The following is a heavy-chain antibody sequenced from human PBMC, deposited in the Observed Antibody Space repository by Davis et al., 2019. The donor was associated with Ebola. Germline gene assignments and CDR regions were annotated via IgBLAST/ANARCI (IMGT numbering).Heavy chain of an antibody. J-gene: IGHJ5*02. CDR3: ARGGAVAGP. V-gene: IGHV4-34*01. CDR2: INHRGST. D-gene: IGHD6-19*01. Sequence: CPLYGGSFSGYYWSWIRPPPGKGLEWIGEINHRGSTNYNPSLKSRVTISVDTSKNQFSLKLSSVTAADTAVYYCARGGAVAGPWGQGTLVTGSS. CDR1: GGSFSGYY.